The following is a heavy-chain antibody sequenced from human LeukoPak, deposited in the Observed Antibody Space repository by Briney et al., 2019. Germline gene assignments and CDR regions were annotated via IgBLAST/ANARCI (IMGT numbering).Heavy chain of an antibody. CDR3: VRGIVGTGQFYFHH. D-gene: IGHD1-26*01. V-gene: IGHV3-48*03. CDR1: GFSFNTYE. J-gene: IGHJ4*02. CDR2: IPDRGVST. Sequence: PGGSLRLSCTGSGFSFNTYEMSWVRQAPGKGLEWISYIPDRGVSTDYADSVKGRFTISRDNAKNSLYLQMDSLRAEDTAVYFCVRGIVGTGQFYFHHWGQGTLVTVSS.